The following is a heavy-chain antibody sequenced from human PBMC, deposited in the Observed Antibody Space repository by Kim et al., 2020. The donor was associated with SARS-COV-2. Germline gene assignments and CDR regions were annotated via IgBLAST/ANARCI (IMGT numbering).Heavy chain of an antibody. CDR3: ARRCYDSRGYYYFDS. Sequence: GGSLRLSCAASGFTFRTYWMHWVRQAPGKGLEWVSRINGAGSTTNNAASVKGRYTFSRDNAKNTLYLQLNGQRAEDTAVYYCARRCYDSRGYYYFDSWRQETLDTVSS. D-gene: IGHD3-22*01. J-gene: IGHJ4*02. V-gene: IGHV3-74*01. CDR1: GFTFRTYW. CDR2: INGAGSTT.